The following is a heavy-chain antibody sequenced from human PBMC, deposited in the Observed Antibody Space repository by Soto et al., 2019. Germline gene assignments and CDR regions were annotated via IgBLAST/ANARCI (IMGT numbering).Heavy chain of an antibody. J-gene: IGHJ4*02. CDR1: GFTFSSYG. CDR2: ISYDGSNK. D-gene: IGHD1-26*01. Sequence: GGSLRLSCAASGFTFSSYGMHWVRQAPGKGLEWVAVISYDGSNKYYADSVKGRFTISRDNSKNTLYLQMNSLRAEDTAVYYCAKDLGPLRGNIVGATIDYWGQGTLVTVSS. CDR3: AKDLGPLRGNIVGATIDY. V-gene: IGHV3-30*18.